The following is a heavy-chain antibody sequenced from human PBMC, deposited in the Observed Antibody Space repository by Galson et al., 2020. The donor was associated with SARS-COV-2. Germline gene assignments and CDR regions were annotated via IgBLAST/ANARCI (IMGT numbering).Heavy chain of an antibody. CDR3: VRDKLRDNRELDV. CDR1: PFSSTWHP. D-gene: IGHD1-1*01. CDR2: SSYDGTQE. J-gene: IGHJ4*02. V-gene: IGHV3-30*04. Sequence: PRPPCAASPFSSTWHPNHWFRQPPPKGLQWVAVSSYDGTQEFYAQSVKGRFTISRDNSKSTLRLQMNGLRVEDTAVYYCVRDKLRDNRELDVWGQGTLVTVSS.